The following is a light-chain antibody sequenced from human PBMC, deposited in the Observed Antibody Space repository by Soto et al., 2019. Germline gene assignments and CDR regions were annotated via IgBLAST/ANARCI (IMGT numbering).Light chain of an antibody. CDR3: QQYSDNWT. CDR2: KAS. J-gene: IGKJ1*01. CDR1: QSISNW. Sequence: DIQMTQSPSTLSASVGDRVTITGRASQSISNWLAWYQQKPVTAPNLLIYKASTLQSGVPSRFSGSGSGTDFTLTISSLQPDESATYYCQQYSDNWTCGQGTKVEIK. V-gene: IGKV1-5*03.